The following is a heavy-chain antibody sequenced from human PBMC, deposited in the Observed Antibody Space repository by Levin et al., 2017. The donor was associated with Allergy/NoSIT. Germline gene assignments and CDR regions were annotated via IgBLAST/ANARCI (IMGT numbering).Heavy chain of an antibody. Sequence: GESLKISCAASGFTFSSYSMNWVRQAPGKGLEWVSYISSSSSTIYYADSVKGRFTISRDNAKNSLSLQMNSLRADDTAVYYCARLNTALDYWGQGTLVTVSS. CDR2: ISSSSSTI. CDR3: ARLNTALDY. J-gene: IGHJ4*02. CDR1: GFTFSSYS. D-gene: IGHD5-18*01. V-gene: IGHV3-48*01.